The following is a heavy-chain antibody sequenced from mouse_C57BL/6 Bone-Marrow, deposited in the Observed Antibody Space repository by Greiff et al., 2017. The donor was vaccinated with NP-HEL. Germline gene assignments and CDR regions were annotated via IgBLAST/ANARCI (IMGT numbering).Heavy chain of an antibody. CDR1: GYTFTSYW. CDR3: ARGGYYYFDY. Sequence: QVQLKQSGAELVRPGTSVKLSCKASGYTFTSYWMHWVKQRPGQGLEWIGVIDPSDSYTNYNQKFKGKATLTVDTSSSTAYMQLSSLTSEDSAVYYCARGGYYYFDYWGQGTTLTVSS. D-gene: IGHD2-3*01. J-gene: IGHJ2*01. CDR2: IDPSDSYT. V-gene: IGHV1-59*01.